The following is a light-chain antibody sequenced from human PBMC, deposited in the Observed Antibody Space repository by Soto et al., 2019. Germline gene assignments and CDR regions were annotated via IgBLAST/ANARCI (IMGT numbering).Light chain of an antibody. CDR2: GAS. CDR3: QQYNNWPQT. CDR1: QNIRSN. V-gene: IGKV3-15*01. J-gene: IGKJ1*01. Sequence: DIVLRQSPGTLSLSPGQRATLSCRASQNIRSNYIAWFQQKPGQAPRLLIYGASTRATGIPARFSGSGSGTEFTLTISSLQSEDFAVYYCQQYNNWPQTFGQGT.